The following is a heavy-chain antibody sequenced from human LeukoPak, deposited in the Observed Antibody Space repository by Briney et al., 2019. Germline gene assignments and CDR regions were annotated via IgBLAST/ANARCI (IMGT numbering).Heavy chain of an antibody. V-gene: IGHV4-61*02. J-gene: IGHJ2*01. CDR1: DGSISSNSYY. D-gene: IGHD3-9*01. CDR3: AREVQEGDILTGYSYWYFDL. CDR2: IYTSGST. Sequence: KPSETLSLTCTVSDGSISSNSYYWSWIRQPAGKGLEWIGRIYTSGSTNYNPSLKSRVTISVDTSKNQFSLKLSSVTAADTAVYYCAREVQEGDILTGYSYWYFDLWGRGTLVTVSS.